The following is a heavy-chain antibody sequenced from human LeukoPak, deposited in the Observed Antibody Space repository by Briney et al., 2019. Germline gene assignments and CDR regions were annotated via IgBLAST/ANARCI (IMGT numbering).Heavy chain of an antibody. J-gene: IGHJ4*02. D-gene: IGHD5-12*01. CDR2: ISAYNGNT. CDR1: GYTFTSYG. CDR3: ARGDLRIVATICFDY. V-gene: IGHV1-18*04. Sequence: ASVNVSCKASGYTFTSYGISWVRQAPGQGLEWMGWISAYNGNTNYAQKLQGRVTMTTDTSTSTAYMELRSLRSDDTAVYYCARGDLRIVATICFDYWGQGTLVTVSS.